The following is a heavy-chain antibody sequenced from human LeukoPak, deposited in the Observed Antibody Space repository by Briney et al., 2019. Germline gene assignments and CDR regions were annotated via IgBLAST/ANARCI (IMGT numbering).Heavy chain of an antibody. CDR1: GFTFSSYS. CDR3: ARIKGIAAAGSMDV. D-gene: IGHD6-13*01. J-gene: IGHJ6*03. V-gene: IGHV3-21*01. Sequence: GGSLRLSCAASGFTFSSYSMNWVRQAPGKGLEWVSSISSSSSYIYYADSVKGRFTIPRDNAKNSLYLQMNSLRAEDTAVYYCARIKGIAAAGSMDVWGKGTTVTISS. CDR2: ISSSSSYI.